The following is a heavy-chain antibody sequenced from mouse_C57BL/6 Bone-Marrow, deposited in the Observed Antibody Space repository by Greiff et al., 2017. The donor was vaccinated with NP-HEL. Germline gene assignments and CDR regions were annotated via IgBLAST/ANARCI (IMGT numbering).Heavy chain of an antibody. V-gene: IGHV1-54*01. CDR3: ARWGYDDDGGGLYAMDY. J-gene: IGHJ4*01. CDR1: GYAFTNYL. CDR2: INPGSGGT. D-gene: IGHD2-4*01. Sequence: QVQLQQSGAELVRPGTSVKVSCKASGYAFTNYLIEWVKQRPGQGLEWIGVINPGSGGTNYNEKFKGKATLTADKSSSTAYMQLSSLTSEDSAVYCWARWGYDDDGGGLYAMDYWGQGTSVTVSS.